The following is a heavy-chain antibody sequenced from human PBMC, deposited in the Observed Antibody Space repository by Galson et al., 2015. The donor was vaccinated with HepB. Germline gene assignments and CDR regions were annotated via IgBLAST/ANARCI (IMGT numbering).Heavy chain of an antibody. CDR2: IYYSGSA. D-gene: IGHD3-9*01. J-gene: IGHJ4*02. CDR3: ATNPYYDILTVDY. CDR1: GGSISSSSYY. Sequence: ETLSLTCTVSGGSISSSSYYWGWIRQPPGKGLEWIGSIYYSGSAYYNPSLKSRVTISVDTSKNQFSLKLSSVTAADTAVYYCATNPYYDILTVDYWGQGTLVTVSS. V-gene: IGHV4-39*01.